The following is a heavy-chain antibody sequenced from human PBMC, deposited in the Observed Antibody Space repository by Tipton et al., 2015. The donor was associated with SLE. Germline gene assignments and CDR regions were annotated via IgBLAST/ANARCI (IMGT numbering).Heavy chain of an antibody. CDR3: AREYLPRPVVPAALAY. V-gene: IGHV3-30-3*01. CDR2: ISYDGSNK. CDR1: GFTFSSYA. D-gene: IGHD2-2*01. J-gene: IGHJ4*02. Sequence: SLRLSCAASGFTFSSYAMHWVRQAPGKGLEWVAVISYDGSNKYYADSVKGRFTISRDNSKNTLYLQMNSLRAEDTAVYYCAREYLPRPVVPAALAYWGQGTLVTVSS.